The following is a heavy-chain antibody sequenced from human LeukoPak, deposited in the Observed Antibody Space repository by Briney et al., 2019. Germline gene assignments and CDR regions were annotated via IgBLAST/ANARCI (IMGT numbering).Heavy chain of an antibody. CDR1: GGSISSYY. CDR3: ARDWRPYCSSTSCYCYYYMDA. V-gene: IGHV4-4*07. Sequence: PSETLSLTCTVSGGSISSYYWSWIRQPAGKGLEWIGRIYTSGSTNYNPSLKSRVTMSVDTSKNQFSLKLSSVTAADTAVYYCARDWRPYCSSTSCYCYYYMDAWGKGTTVTVSS. CDR2: IYTSGST. J-gene: IGHJ6*03. D-gene: IGHD2-2*01.